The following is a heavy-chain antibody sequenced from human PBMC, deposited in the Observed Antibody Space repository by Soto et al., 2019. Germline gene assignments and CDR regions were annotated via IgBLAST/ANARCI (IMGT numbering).Heavy chain of an antibody. Sequence: EVQLLESGGGLVQPGGSLRLSCAASGFIFSNYGMSWVRQAPGKGLEWVSAISGSGDNTYYADSVKGRFIISRDNSKNTLYLQMNSLRAEDTAVYYCANIELRFLDPIDSWGQGTLVTVSS. V-gene: IGHV3-23*01. CDR3: ANIELRFLDPIDS. J-gene: IGHJ4*02. CDR1: GFIFSNYG. D-gene: IGHD3-3*01. CDR2: ISGSGDNT.